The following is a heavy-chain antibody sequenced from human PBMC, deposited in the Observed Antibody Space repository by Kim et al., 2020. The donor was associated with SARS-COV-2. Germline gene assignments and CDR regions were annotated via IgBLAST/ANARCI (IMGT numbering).Heavy chain of an antibody. CDR2: INPNSGDT. V-gene: IGHV1-2*04. CDR1: GYTFPDYY. Sequence: ASVKVSCKASGYTFPDYYIHWLRQAPGQGLEWMGWINPNSGDTNYVQKFQGWVTMTRDTSITTAYLDLRLRSDDTAVYYCARAGRDFYFYYYAMDVWGQGTTVTVSS. CDR3: ARAGRDFYFYYYAMDV. D-gene: IGHD2-21*02. J-gene: IGHJ6*02.